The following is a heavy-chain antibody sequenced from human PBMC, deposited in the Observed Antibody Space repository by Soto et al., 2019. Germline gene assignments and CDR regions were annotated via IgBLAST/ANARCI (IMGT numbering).Heavy chain of an antibody. J-gene: IGHJ4*02. CDR1: GYSISSGYY. D-gene: IGHD6-19*01. CDR3: ARDLVGSGWFDY. V-gene: IGHV4-38-2*02. CDR2: IYHSGST. Sequence: SETLSLTCAVSGYSISSGYYWGWIRQPPGKGLEWIGSIYHSGSTYYNPSLKSRVTISVDTSKNQFSLKLSSVTAADTAVYYCARDLVGSGWFDYWGQGTLVTVSS.